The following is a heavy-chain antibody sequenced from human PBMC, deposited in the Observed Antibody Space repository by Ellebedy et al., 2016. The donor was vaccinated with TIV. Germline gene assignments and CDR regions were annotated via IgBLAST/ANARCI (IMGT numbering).Heavy chain of an antibody. J-gene: IGHJ3*02. Sequence: GGSLRLSCAASGFTFSSYWMSWVRQALGKGLEWVANIKQDGSEKYYVDSVKGRFTISRDNAKNSLYLQMNSLRAEDTAVYYCARDRLYSGSYEGAFDIWGQGTMVTVSS. CDR3: ARDRLYSGSYEGAFDI. V-gene: IGHV3-7*01. D-gene: IGHD1-26*01. CDR2: IKQDGSEK. CDR1: GFTFSSYW.